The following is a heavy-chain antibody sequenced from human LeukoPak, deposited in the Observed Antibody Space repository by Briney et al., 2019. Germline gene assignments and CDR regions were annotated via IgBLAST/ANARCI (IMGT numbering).Heavy chain of an antibody. CDR1: GFTFSSYA. D-gene: IGHD3-22*01. V-gene: IGHV3-23*01. CDR3: AKTPVVITTTHFDY. Sequence: QTGGSPRLSCAASGFTFSSYAMSWVRQAPGKGLEWVSAISGSGGSTYYADSVKGRFTISRDNSKNTLYLQMNSLRAEDTAVYYCAKTPVVITTTHFDYWGQGTLVTVSS. J-gene: IGHJ4*02. CDR2: ISGSGGST.